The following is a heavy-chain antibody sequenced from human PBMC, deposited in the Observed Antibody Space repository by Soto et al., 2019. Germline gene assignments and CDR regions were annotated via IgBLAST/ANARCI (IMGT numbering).Heavy chain of an antibody. CDR1: GYTFTSYA. Sequence: ASVKVSCKASGYTFTSYAMHWVRQAPGQRLEWMGWINAGNGNTKYSQKFQGRVTITRDTSASTAYMELSSLRSEDTAIYYCSRLSNGTPADYWGEGTLVTSPQ. CDR3: SRLSNGTPADY. CDR2: INAGNGNT. V-gene: IGHV1-3*01. J-gene: IGHJ4*02. D-gene: IGHD2-8*01.